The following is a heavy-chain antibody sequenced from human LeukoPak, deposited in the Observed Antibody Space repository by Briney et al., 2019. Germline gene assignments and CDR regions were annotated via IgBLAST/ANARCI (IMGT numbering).Heavy chain of an antibody. J-gene: IGHJ4*02. V-gene: IGHV1-69*05. CDR1: GGTFSSYA. D-gene: IGHD6-13*01. CDR2: IIPISGTA. Sequence: ASVKVSCKASGGTFSSYAISWVRQAPGQGLEWMGRIIPISGTANYAQKFQGRVTITTDESTSTAYMELSSLRSEDTAVYYCAVAAAGDLDYWGQGTLVTVSS. CDR3: AVAAAGDLDY.